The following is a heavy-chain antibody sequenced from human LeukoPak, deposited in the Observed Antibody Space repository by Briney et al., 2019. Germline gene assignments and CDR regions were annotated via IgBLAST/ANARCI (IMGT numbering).Heavy chain of an antibody. V-gene: IGHV1-2*02. Sequence: GASLKVSCKTSGYTFAGYYVHWVRQAPGQGLEWMGWINPNSGGTNYAQKFQGRVTMTRDTPIRTAYMELSRLRSDDTAVYYCARSPTTLSSNPSPFDYWGRGTLATVSS. D-gene: IGHD4-11*01. CDR2: INPNSGGT. J-gene: IGHJ4*02. CDR3: ARSPTTLSSNPSPFDY. CDR1: GYTFAGYY.